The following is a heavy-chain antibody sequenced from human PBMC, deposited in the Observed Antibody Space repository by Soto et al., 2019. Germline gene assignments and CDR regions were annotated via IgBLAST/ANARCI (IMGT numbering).Heavy chain of an antibody. J-gene: IGHJ4*02. D-gene: IGHD4-17*01. CDR2: IYYSGGT. Sequence: SETLSLTCTVSGGSISSSSYYWGWIRQPPGKGLEWIGSIYYSGGTYYNPSLKSRVTISVDTSKNQFSLKLSSVTAADTAVYYCARLIWVRSVTTFDYWGQGTLVTVSS. CDR1: GGSISSSSYY. V-gene: IGHV4-39*01. CDR3: ARLIWVRSVTTFDY.